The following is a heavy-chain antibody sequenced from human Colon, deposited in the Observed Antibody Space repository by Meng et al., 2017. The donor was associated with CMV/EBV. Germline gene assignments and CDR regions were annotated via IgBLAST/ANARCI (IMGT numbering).Heavy chain of an antibody. CDR2: MNPKSGDT. CDR3: SRVDGYCTGGRCYSFYDMVV. Sequence: ASVKVSCKASGYDFPGFYIHWVRQAPGQGLEWMGWMNPKSGDTKYAQKFQGRVTMTRDTSITTAYLELTRVTSDDSAMYFCSRVDGYCTGGRCYSFYDMVVWGQGTTVTVSS. CDR1: GYDFPGFY. V-gene: IGHV1-2*02. D-gene: IGHD2-15*01. J-gene: IGHJ6*02.